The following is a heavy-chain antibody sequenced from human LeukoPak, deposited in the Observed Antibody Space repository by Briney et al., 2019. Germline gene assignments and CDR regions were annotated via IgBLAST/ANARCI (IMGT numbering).Heavy chain of an antibody. Sequence: SETLSLTCAVYGGSFSDYYWSWIRQPPGKGLEWIGEINHSGSTNYNPSLKSRVTISVDTSKNQFSLKLSSVTAADTAMYYCARIAAAQNYYYYYDMDVWGQGTTVTVSS. J-gene: IGHJ6*02. CDR2: INHSGST. CDR1: GGSFSDYY. V-gene: IGHV4-34*01. CDR3: ARIAAAQNYYYYYDMDV. D-gene: IGHD6-13*01.